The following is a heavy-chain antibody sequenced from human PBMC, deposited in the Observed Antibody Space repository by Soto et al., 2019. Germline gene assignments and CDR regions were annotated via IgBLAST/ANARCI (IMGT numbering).Heavy chain of an antibody. CDR1: GYTFTSYY. D-gene: IGHD3-3*01. V-gene: IGHV1-46*03. CDR2: INPSGGST. CDR3: ASETTIFGVVISPYY. Sequence: GASVKVSCKASGYTFTSYYMHWVRQAPGQGLEWMGIINPSGGSTSYAQKFQGRVTMTRDTSTSTVYMELSSLRSEDTAVYYCASETTIFGVVISPYYWGQGTLVTVSS. J-gene: IGHJ4*02.